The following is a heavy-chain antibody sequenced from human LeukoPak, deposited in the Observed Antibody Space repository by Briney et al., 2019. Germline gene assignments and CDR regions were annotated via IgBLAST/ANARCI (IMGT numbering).Heavy chain of an antibody. V-gene: IGHV3-48*01. CDR2: ISDSSRSI. CDR3: ARDPYYYDNSGPDGGY. J-gene: IGHJ4*02. CDR1: GFTFSTHT. Sequence: GGSLRLSRAASGFTFSTHTMNWVRQAPGKGPEWVSSISDSSRSIYYADSLRGRFTISRDNAKNLLYLQMSSLTAEDTAVYYCARDPYYYDNSGPDGGYWRQGTLVTVSS. D-gene: IGHD3-22*01.